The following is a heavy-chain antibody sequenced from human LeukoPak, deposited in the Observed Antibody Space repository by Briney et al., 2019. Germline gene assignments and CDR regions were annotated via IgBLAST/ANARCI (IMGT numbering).Heavy chain of an antibody. CDR1: GGSISSTY. CDR3: AIYDVSGYKYNYIAH. D-gene: IGHD3-22*01. Sequence: SATLSLTCTVSGGSISSTYCNWIRQPPGKGLEWSGYIYFSGSTDDNPPLQSRVTMSIDTSKNQFSRNLSSVTAADTAVYYCAIYDVSGYKYNYIAHWGQGTLVTVSS. J-gene: IGHJ4*02. CDR2: IYFSGST. V-gene: IGHV4-59*01.